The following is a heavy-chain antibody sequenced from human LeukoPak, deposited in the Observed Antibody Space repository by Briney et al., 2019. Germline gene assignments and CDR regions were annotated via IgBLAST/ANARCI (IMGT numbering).Heavy chain of an antibody. J-gene: IGHJ4*02. Sequence: GGSLRLSCAASGFPFSTYDMHWVRQAPGKGLEWVSAIGPTGDTYYLGSVKGRLTISRDNIKSSLYLEMNNLRAEDTALYYCAGGKAGGYSSDDGDRIIDYWGQGTLVTVSS. V-gene: IGHV3-13*01. CDR3: AGGKAGGYSSDDGDRIIDY. CDR1: GFPFSTYD. CDR2: IGPTGDT. D-gene: IGHD6-25*01.